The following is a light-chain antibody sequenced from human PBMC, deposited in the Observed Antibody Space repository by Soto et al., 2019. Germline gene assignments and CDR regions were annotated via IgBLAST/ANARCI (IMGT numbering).Light chain of an antibody. CDR1: QSVTRDY. V-gene: IGKV3-20*01. CDR3: QQSYSTPIT. CDR2: AAS. Sequence: DIVLTQSPGTLSLSPGERATLSCRASQSVTRDYLAWYQQKPGQAPRLLIYAASSRATGIPDRFSGSGSGTDFTLTISSLQPEDFATYYCQQSYSTPITFGQGTRLEIK. J-gene: IGKJ5*01.